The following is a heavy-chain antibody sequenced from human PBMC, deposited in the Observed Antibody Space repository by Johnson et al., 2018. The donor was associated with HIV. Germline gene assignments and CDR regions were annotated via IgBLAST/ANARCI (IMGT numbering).Heavy chain of an antibody. CDR3: ARGVGATLPDAFDI. CDR1: GFTFDDYA. CDR2: SNWNGGRT. Sequence: VQLVESGGGLVQPGRSLRLSCAASGFTFDDYAMHWVRQAPGKGLEWVSGSNWNGGRTGYADSVKGRFTISRDNAKNSLYLQMNSLRAEDTALYYCARGVGATLPDAFDIWGQGTMVTVSS. D-gene: IGHD1-26*01. V-gene: IGHV3-9*01. J-gene: IGHJ3*02.